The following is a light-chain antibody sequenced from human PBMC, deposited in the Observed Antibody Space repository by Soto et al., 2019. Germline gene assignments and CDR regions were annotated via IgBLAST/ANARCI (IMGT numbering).Light chain of an antibody. CDR2: KAS. Sequence: DIPMTQSPSTLSASVGERVTITCRASQSISSWLAWYQQKPGKAPKLLIYKASSLESGVPSRFSGSGSGTEFTLTISSLQPDDFAPYYCQQYNSYPFTFGPGTKVDIK. V-gene: IGKV1-5*03. CDR1: QSISSW. J-gene: IGKJ3*01. CDR3: QQYNSYPFT.